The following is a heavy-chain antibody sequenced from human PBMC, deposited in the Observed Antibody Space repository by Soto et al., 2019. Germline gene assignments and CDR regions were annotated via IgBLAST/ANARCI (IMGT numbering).Heavy chain of an antibody. CDR2: IYYSGST. Sequence: SETLSLTCTVSGGSISSYYWSWIRQPPGKGLEWIGYIYYSGSTNYNPSLKSRVTISVDTSKNQFSLKLSSVTAADTAVYYCARLDNNQDYSNYNYYYYMDVWGKGTTVTVSS. J-gene: IGHJ6*03. V-gene: IGHV4-59*08. D-gene: IGHD4-4*01. CDR1: GGSISSYY. CDR3: ARLDNNQDYSNYNYYYYMDV.